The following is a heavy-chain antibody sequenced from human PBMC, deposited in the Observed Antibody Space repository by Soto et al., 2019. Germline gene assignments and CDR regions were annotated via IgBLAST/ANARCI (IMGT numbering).Heavy chain of an antibody. V-gene: IGHV3-11*05. D-gene: IGHD3-22*01. CDR1: GFTSRGYY. J-gene: IGHJ4*02. CDR2: ISSSSSYT. CDR3: TTDSPRPNYYYDSSGYASAVDY. Sequence: PGGALRLSCAAPGFTSRGYYMSWIRQAPGEGLEWGLYISSSSSYTNYADSVKGRFTISRDNAKNSLYLQMNSLKTEDTAVYYCTTDSPRPNYYYDSSGYASAVDYWGQGTLVTVSS.